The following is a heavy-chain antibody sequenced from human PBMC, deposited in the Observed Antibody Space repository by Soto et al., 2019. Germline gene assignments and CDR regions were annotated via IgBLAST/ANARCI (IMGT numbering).Heavy chain of an antibody. CDR2: ISSSSSSTYI. V-gene: IGHV3-21*01. D-gene: IGHD2-2*01. CDR3: ARRGFSTKYYTLDV. Sequence: GGSLRLSCVASGFSFSTYSMDWVRQAPGKGPEWVSSISSSSSSTYIFYADSVKGRFTISRDNAKNSLYLQMNSLRADDTAVYYCARRGFSTKYYTLDVWGQGTTATVSS. CDR1: GFSFSTYS. J-gene: IGHJ6*02.